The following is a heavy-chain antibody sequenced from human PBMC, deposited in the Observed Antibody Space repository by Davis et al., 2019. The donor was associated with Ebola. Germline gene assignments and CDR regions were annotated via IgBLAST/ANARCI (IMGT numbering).Heavy chain of an antibody. CDR1: GFTFSSYW. CDR2: INQDGSEK. J-gene: IGHJ4*02. V-gene: IGHV3-7*03. D-gene: IGHD1-26*01. Sequence: GESLKISCAASGFTFSSYWMSWVRQAPGKGLEWVANINQDGSEKYYVDSVKGRFTVSRDNAKNSLYLQMSSLRADDTAVYYCAKQRGVGAIDYDYWGRGTVVTVSS. CDR3: AKQRGVGAIDYDY.